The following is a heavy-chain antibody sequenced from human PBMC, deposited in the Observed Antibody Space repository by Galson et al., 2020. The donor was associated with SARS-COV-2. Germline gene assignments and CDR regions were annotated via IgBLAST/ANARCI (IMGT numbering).Heavy chain of an antibody. CDR2: ISSSGSTI. CDR1: GFTFSDYY. V-gene: IGHV3-11*01. D-gene: IGHD6-13*01. Sequence: GESLKISCAASGFTFSDYYMSWIRQAPGKGLEWVSYISSSGSTIYYADSVKGRFTISRDNAKNSLYLQMNSLRAEDTAVYYCARDLVAAAGNYYCYGMDVWGQGTTVTVSS. J-gene: IGHJ6*02. CDR3: ARDLVAAAGNYYCYGMDV.